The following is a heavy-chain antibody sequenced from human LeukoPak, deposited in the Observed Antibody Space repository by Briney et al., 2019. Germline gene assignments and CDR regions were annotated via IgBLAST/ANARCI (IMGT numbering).Heavy chain of an antibody. CDR2: INHSGST. Sequence: PSETLSLTCAVYGGSFSGYYWSWIRQPPGKGLEWIGEINHSGSTNYNPSLKSRVTISVDTSKNQFSLKLSSVTAADTAVYYCARGLDYDYIWGSYRPQGPSRFGYWGQGTLVTVSS. V-gene: IGHV4-34*01. J-gene: IGHJ4*02. D-gene: IGHD3-16*02. CDR3: ARGLDYDYIWGSYRPQGPSRFGY. CDR1: GGSFSGYY.